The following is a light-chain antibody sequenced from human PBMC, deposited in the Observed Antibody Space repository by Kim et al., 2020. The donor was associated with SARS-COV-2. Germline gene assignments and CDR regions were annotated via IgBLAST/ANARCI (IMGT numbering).Light chain of an antibody. Sequence: GESLTISCTGTSSDVGAYNYVSWYQQHPGKVPKLMISDVSKRPSGVSNRFSGSKSGNTASLTISGLQAEDEADYYCSSYATSSSWVFGGGTQLTVL. CDR2: DVS. J-gene: IGLJ3*02. CDR1: SSDVGAYNY. V-gene: IGLV2-14*03. CDR3: SSYATSSSWV.